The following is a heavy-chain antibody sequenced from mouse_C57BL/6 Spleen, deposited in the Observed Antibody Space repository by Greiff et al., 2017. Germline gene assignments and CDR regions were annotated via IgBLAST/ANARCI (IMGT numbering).Heavy chain of an antibody. J-gene: IGHJ2*01. CDR2: ISDGGSST. Sequence: EVKLMESGGGLVKPGGSLKLSCAASGITFSSYAMSWVRQTPEKRLEWVATISDGGSSTYYPDNLKGRFTISRDNAKNNLYLQMSHLKSEDTAMYYCAREGYYGSSYNFDYWGQGTTLTVSS. D-gene: IGHD1-1*01. CDR3: AREGYYGSSYNFDY. CDR1: GITFSSYA. V-gene: IGHV5-4*01.